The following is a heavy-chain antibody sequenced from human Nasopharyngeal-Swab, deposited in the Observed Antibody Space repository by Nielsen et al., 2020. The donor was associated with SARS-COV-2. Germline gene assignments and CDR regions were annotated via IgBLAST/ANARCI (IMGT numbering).Heavy chain of an antibody. CDR3: ARGDSYGASWYFDL. Sequence: SVTVSCKASVGTFRRYSIRWVRQAPGQGLEWMGRIIPILGIANYAQKFQGRVTITADKSTSTAYMELSSLRSEDTAVYYCARGDSYGASWYFDLWGRGTLVTVSS. V-gene: IGHV1-69*04. CDR1: VGTFRRYS. CDR2: IIPILGIA. D-gene: IGHD5-18*01. J-gene: IGHJ2*01.